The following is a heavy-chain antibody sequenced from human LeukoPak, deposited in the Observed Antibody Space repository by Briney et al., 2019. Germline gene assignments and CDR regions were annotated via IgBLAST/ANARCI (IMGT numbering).Heavy chain of an antibody. D-gene: IGHD3-22*01. CDR2: ISYDGNDQ. CDR3: AKTVNFYDGRRLDY. Sequence: PGGSLRLSCAASGVTFSNYGMHWVRQAPGKGLEWVAFISYDGNDQYYADSVKGRLTISRDNSKNTLYLQTNSLRPEDTAVYYCAKTVNFYDGRRLDYWGQGALVTVSS. J-gene: IGHJ4*02. V-gene: IGHV3-30*18. CDR1: GVTFSNYG.